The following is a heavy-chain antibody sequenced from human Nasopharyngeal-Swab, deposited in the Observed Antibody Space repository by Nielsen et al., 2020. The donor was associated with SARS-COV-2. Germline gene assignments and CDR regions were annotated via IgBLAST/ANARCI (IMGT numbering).Heavy chain of an antibody. CDR3: NREISGSCSSSSCSPR. CDR2: IRSKAYSGTT. J-gene: IGHJ4*02. D-gene: IGHD2-2*01. Sequence: GESLKISCTVSGFSVGDYALSWVRQAPGKGLEWVGFIRSKAYSGTTEFAASVRGRFSISRDDSKGIAYLQMNSLKTEDTAVYYCNREISGSCSSSSCSPRWGQGTLVTVSS. V-gene: IGHV3-49*04. CDR1: GFSVGDYA.